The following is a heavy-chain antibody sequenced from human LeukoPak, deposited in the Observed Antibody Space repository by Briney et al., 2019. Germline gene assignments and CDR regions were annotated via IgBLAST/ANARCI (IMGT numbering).Heavy chain of an antibody. CDR2: IYTSGST. V-gene: IGHV4-4*07. Sequence: SETLSLTCTVSGGSISSYYWSWIRQPAGKGLEWIGRIYTSGSTHYNPSLKSRVTISVDTTKNQFSLKLSSVTAADTAVYYCARDQSSYTSSSYFDPWGQGALVTVSS. CDR1: GGSISSYY. J-gene: IGHJ5*02. D-gene: IGHD6-6*01. CDR3: ARDQSSYTSSSYFDP.